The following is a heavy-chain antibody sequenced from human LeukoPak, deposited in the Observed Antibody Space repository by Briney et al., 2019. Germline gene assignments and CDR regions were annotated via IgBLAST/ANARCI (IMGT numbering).Heavy chain of an antibody. V-gene: IGHV4-39*01. CDR2: IYYSGGT. Sequence: SETLSLTCTVSGASISSRSYYWGWIRQPPGKGLEWIGIIYYSGGTYYNPSLKTRVTISVDTSKNQFSLNLSSVTAADTAVYYCATHINRSGSRSWFDPWGQGTLVTVSS. CDR1: GASISSRSYY. CDR3: ATHINRSGSRSWFDP. D-gene: IGHD6-19*01. J-gene: IGHJ5*02.